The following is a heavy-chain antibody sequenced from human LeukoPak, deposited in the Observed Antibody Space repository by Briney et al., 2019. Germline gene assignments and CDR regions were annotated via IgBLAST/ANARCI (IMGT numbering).Heavy chain of an antibody. Sequence: SETLSLTCTVSGGSISSSSYYWGWIRQPPGKGLEWIGEINHSGSTNYNPSLKSRVTISVDTSKNQFSLKLSSVTAADTAVYYCARRPYYYGSGSYYNWFDPWGQGTLVTVSS. CDR3: ARRPYYYGSGSYYNWFDP. CDR1: GGSISSSSYY. CDR2: INHSGST. V-gene: IGHV4-39*07. J-gene: IGHJ5*02. D-gene: IGHD3-10*01.